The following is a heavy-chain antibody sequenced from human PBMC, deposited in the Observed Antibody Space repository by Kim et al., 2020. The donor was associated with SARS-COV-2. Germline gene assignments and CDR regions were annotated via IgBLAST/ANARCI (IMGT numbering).Heavy chain of an antibody. V-gene: IGHV1-2*06. CDR3: ARSARDMLVATLRGLGNWFDP. J-gene: IGHJ5*02. CDR1: GYTFTGYY. CDR2: INPNSGGT. Sequence: ASVKVSCKASGYTFTGYYMHWVRQAPGQGLEWMGRINPNSGGTNYAQKFQGRVTMTRDTSISTAYMELSRLRSDDTAVYYCARSARDMLVATLRGLGNWFDPWGQGTLVTVSS. D-gene: IGHD5-12*01.